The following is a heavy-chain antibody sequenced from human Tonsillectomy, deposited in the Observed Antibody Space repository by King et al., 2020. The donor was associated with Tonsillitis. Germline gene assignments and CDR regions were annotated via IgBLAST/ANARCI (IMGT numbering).Heavy chain of an antibody. D-gene: IGHD1-7*01. CDR1: GGSISGSDYY. Sequence: LQLQESGPGLLKPSETLSLTCAVSGGSISGSDYYWGWIRQPPGKGLEWIGNIYESGTTYYNPSLKSRVTQSVDTSKNQFSLKLTSVTAAHTAVYYCARHIGNYRYFFYAMDVWGQGTTVTVSS. CDR3: ARHIGNYRYFFYAMDV. J-gene: IGHJ6*02. V-gene: IGHV4-39*01. CDR2: IYESGTT.